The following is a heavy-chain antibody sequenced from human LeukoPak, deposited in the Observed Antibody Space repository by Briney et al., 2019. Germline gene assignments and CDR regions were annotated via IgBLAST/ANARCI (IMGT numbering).Heavy chain of an antibody. CDR3: AREVTIFGVVLSGYYGLDV. V-gene: IGHV3-48*04. Sequence: GGSLRLSCAASGFTFSSYAMSWVRQAPGKGLEWVPFISSSGNTKYYTDSVKGRFTISRDNAKNSLYLQMNSLRAEDTAVYYCAREVTIFGVVLSGYYGLDVWGQGTTVTVSS. CDR2: ISSSGNTK. CDR1: GFTFSSYA. D-gene: IGHD3-3*01. J-gene: IGHJ6*02.